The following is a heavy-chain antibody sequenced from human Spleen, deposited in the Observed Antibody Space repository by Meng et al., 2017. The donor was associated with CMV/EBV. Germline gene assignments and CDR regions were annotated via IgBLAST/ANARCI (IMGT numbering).Heavy chain of an antibody. CDR1: GGTFSSYA. CDR3: ASENYGSSSDWFDP. D-gene: IGHD6-6*01. J-gene: IGHJ5*02. Sequence: SVKVSCKASGGTFSSYAISWVRQAPGQGLEWMGGIIPIFGTANYAQKFQGRVTITTDESTSTAYMELSSLRSEDTAVHYCASENYGSSSDWFDPWGQGTLVTVSS. V-gene: IGHV1-69*05. CDR2: IIPIFGTA.